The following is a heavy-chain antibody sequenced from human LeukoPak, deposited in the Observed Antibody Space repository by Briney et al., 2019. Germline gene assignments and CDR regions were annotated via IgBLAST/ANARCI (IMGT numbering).Heavy chain of an antibody. CDR3: AKCEVKYSSGPFDY. V-gene: IGHV3-30*18. Sequence: GGSLRLSCAASGFTFSYYDIHWVRQAPGKGLEWLAIISNDGSDTYYADSVKGRFTISRDDSKNTVYLQMNSLRTEDTAVYYCAKCEVKYSSGPFDYWGQGTLVTVSS. J-gene: IGHJ4*02. CDR1: GFTFSYYD. D-gene: IGHD5-18*01. CDR2: ISNDGSDT.